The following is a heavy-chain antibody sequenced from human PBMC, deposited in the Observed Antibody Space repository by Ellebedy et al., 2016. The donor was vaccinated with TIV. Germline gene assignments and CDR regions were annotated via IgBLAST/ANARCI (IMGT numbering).Heavy chain of an antibody. CDR2: LSGSGGST. D-gene: IGHD3-22*01. J-gene: IGHJ4*02. CDR3: AKEFYYDSNALDY. Sequence: PGGSLRLSCAASGFTFSSYAMSWVRQAPGKGLEWDSALSGSGGSTYYADSVTGRFTISRDNSKNTLYQQMNSLSAEDTAVYYCAKEFYYDSNALDYWGQGTLVTVSS. CDR1: GFTFSSYA. V-gene: IGHV3-23*01.